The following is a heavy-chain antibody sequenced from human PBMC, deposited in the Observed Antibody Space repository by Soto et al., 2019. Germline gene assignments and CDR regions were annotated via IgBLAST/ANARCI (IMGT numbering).Heavy chain of an antibody. CDR2: ISGSDDST. D-gene: IGHD6-6*01. Sequence: HPGGSLRLSCAASGFTFSSYGMSWVRQAPGKGLEWVSVISGSDDSTYYADSVKGRFTISRDNSKNTLYLQMNSLRAEDTAVYYCAKRSSSSTFDYWGQGTLVTVSS. J-gene: IGHJ4*02. CDR3: AKRSSSSTFDY. CDR1: GFTFSSYG. V-gene: IGHV3-23*01.